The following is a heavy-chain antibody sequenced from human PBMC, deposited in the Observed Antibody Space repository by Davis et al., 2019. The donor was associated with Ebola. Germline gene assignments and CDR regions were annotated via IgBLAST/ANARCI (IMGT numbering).Heavy chain of an antibody. J-gene: IGHJ6*02. CDR2: ISAYNGNT. D-gene: IGHD4-17*01. CDR1: GYTFTSYG. Sequence: AASVKVSCKASGYTFTSYGISWVRQAPGQGLEWMGWISAYNGNTNYAQKLQGRVTMTTDKSTSTAYMELSSLRSEDTAVYYCARDLPSYGDYGIYYYGMDVWGQGTTVTVSS. CDR3: ARDLPSYGDYGIYYYGMDV. V-gene: IGHV1-18*01.